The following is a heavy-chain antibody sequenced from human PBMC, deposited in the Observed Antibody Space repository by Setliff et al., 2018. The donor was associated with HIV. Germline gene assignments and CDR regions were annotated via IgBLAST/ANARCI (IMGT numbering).Heavy chain of an antibody. V-gene: IGHV4-34*01. Sequence: PSETLSLTCAVYGGSLSDYSWSWIRQPPGKGLEWIGEMNHSGSTNYNPSLKSRVTISVDASKNQFSLKLSSVTAADTAVYYCARGSCSTISCSLRVGNDAFDIWGQGTMVTVSS. CDR1: GGSLSDYS. J-gene: IGHJ3*02. D-gene: IGHD2-2*01. CDR3: ARGSCSTISCSLRVGNDAFDI. CDR2: MNHSGST.